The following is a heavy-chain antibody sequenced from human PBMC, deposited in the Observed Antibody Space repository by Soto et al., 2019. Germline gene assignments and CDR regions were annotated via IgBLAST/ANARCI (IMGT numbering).Heavy chain of an antibody. D-gene: IGHD2-8*01. Sequence: SVKVSCKASGGTFSSYAISWVRQAPGQGLEWMGGIIPISDTTNYAQKFQGRVTITADESTSTAYMELSSLRSEDTAVYYCARGLPTCTNGVCHAGPHWFDPWGQGTLVTVSS. J-gene: IGHJ5*02. CDR1: GGTFSSYA. CDR3: ARGLPTCTNGVCHAGPHWFDP. V-gene: IGHV1-69*13. CDR2: IIPISDTT.